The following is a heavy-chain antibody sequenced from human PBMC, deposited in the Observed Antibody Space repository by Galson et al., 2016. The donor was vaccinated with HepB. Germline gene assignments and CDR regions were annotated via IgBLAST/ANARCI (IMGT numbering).Heavy chain of an antibody. CDR1: GGSIIDTSYY. J-gene: IGHJ4*02. CDR3: ARQSIQWGYSDF. D-gene: IGHD3-22*01. CDR2: IYYSGIT. V-gene: IGHV4-39*01. Sequence: SETLSLTCSVSGGSIIDTSYYWAVIRQPPGKGLEWIGTIYYSGITYYNPSRKSRLTISVDTSKNHFSLRLTSVTASDTAVYYCARQSIQWGYSDFWGQGTLVSVSS.